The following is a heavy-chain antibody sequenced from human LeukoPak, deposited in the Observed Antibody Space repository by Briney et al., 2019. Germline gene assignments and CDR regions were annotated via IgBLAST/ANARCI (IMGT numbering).Heavy chain of an antibody. CDR2: IDYSGST. V-gene: IGHV4-39*01. D-gene: IGHD2-2*01. CDR1: GASISSTTYY. J-gene: IGHJ5*02. CDR3: ARHPYQLLWLSWFDP. Sequence: PSETLSLTCTVSGASISSTTYYWGWIRQPPGKGLEWIGSIDYSGSTYYNPSLKSRVTISVDTSKNQFSLKLSSVTAADTAVYYCARHPYQLLWLSWFDPWGQGTLVTVSS.